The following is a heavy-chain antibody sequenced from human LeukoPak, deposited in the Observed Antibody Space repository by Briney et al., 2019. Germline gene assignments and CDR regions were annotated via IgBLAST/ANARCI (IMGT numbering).Heavy chain of an antibody. V-gene: IGHV3-30-3*02. Sequence: PGGSLRLSCAASGFTFSSYAMHWVRQAPGKGLEWVAVISYDGSNKYYADSVKGRFTISRDNSKNTLYLQMNSLRAEDTAVYYCAKETPYYYGSGSRRGNPNLFDYWGQGTLVTVSS. D-gene: IGHD3-10*01. CDR1: GFTFSSYA. CDR3: AKETPYYYGSGSRRGNPNLFDY. J-gene: IGHJ4*02. CDR2: ISYDGSNK.